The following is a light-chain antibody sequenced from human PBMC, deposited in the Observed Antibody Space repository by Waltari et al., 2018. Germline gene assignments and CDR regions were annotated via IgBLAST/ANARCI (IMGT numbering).Light chain of an antibody. CDR3: ALWDDSLTGWV. CDR1: SSNIGSNT. CDR2: SNS. V-gene: IGLV1-44*01. Sequence: QSVLTQPPSASWTPGQRVTISCSGSSSNIGSNTVNWYQQLPGTAPKLLIYSNSRRPSGVPDRFSGSKSGTSASLAISGLQSEDEADYYCALWDDSLTGWVFGGGTKLTVL. J-gene: IGLJ3*02.